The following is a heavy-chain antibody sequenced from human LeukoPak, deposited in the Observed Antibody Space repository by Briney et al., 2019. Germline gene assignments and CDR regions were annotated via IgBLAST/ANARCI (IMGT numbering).Heavy chain of an antibody. CDR2: INHSGST. CDR1: GGSFSGYY. D-gene: IGHD1-20*01. CDR3: ARGGLIGSAVSYYGLDV. Sequence: SETLSLTCAVYGGSFSGYYWSWIRQPPGKGLEWIGEINHSGSTNYNPSLKSRVTISVDTSANQFSLKLNSVTAADTAVYFCARGGLIGSAVSYYGLDVWGQGTTVTVSS. V-gene: IGHV4-34*01. J-gene: IGHJ6*02.